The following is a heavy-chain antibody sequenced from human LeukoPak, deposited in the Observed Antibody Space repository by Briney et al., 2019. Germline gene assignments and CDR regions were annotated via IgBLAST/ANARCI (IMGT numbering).Heavy chain of an antibody. J-gene: IGHJ4*02. CDR3: ARPGAGIAARLYYFDY. CDR2: INHSGST. D-gene: IGHD6-6*01. V-gene: IGHV4-34*01. CDR1: GFTFSSYA. Sequence: PGGSLRLSCAASGFTFSSYAMSWVRQPPGKGLEWIGEINHSGSTNYNPSLKSRVTISVDTSKNQFSLKLSSVTAADTAVYYCARPGAGIAARLYYFDYWGQGTLVTVSS.